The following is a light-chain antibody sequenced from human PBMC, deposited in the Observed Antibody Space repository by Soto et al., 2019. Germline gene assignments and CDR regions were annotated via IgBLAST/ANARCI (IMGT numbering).Light chain of an antibody. CDR3: QQYKQWPVA. CDR1: HSVGSN. Sequence: EIVLTQSPGTLSLSPGKRATLSCRASHSVGSNLAWYQQNPGQAPRLLIYGASTRATGVPARFSGSGSATQFTLTISSLQSEDFGFYYCQQYKQWPVAFGGGTKVDNK. CDR2: GAS. J-gene: IGKJ4*01. V-gene: IGKV3-15*01.